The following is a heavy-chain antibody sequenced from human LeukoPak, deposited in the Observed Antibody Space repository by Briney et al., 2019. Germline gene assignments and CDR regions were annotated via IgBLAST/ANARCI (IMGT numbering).Heavy chain of an antibody. D-gene: IGHD5-18*01. CDR2: IYYSGST. Sequence: KASETLSLTCTVSGGSISSSSYYWGWIRQPPGKGLEWIGSIYYSGSTYYNPSLKSRVTISVDTSKNQFSLKLSSVTAADTAVYYCARDRRGYSYGTLYYYYYMDVWGKGTTVTVSS. CDR1: GGSISSSSYY. V-gene: IGHV4-39*07. J-gene: IGHJ6*03. CDR3: ARDRRGYSYGTLYYYYYMDV.